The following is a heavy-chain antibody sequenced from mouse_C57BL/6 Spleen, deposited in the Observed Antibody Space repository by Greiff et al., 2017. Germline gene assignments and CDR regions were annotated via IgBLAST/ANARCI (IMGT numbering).Heavy chain of an antibody. D-gene: IGHD2-4*01. CDR3: ARLYYDYDFDY. J-gene: IGHJ2*01. CDR2: IYPGDGDT. V-gene: IGHV1-82*01. CDR1: GYAFSSSW. Sequence: QVQLQQSGPELVKPGASVKISCKASGYAFSSSWMNWVKQRPGKGLEWIGRIYPGDGDTNYNGKFKGKATLTADKSSSTAYMQLSSLTSEDSAVYFCARLYYDYDFDYWGQGTTLTVAS.